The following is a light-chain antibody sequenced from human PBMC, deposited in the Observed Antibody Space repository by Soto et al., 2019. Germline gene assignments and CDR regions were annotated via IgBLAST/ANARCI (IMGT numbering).Light chain of an antibody. CDR2: LNSDGSH. Sequence: QSVLTQSPSASASLGASVKLTCTLSSGHSSYAIAWHQQQPEKGPRYLIKLNSDGSHSKGDAIPDRFSGSSSGAVRYLTISSLQSEDEADYYCQTWGTGIQVFGGGTKLTVL. CDR3: QTWGTGIQV. CDR1: SGHSSYA. J-gene: IGLJ3*02. V-gene: IGLV4-69*01.